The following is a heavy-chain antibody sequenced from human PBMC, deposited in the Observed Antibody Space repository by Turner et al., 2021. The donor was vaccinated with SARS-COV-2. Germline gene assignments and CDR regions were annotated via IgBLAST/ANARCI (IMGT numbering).Heavy chain of an antibody. J-gene: IGHJ6*02. CDR3: ARDLVSYGMDV. CDR1: GFTFSNYA. V-gene: IGHV3-66*01. D-gene: IGHD3-16*01. CDR2: IYSGGST. Sequence: VQLVESGGSMVQPGRSLGLSCAASGFTFSNYAMHWVRQAPGKGLEWVSVIYSGGSTFYADSVKGRFTISRDNSKNTLYLQINSLRSEDTAVYYCARDLVSYGMDVWGQGTTVTVSS.